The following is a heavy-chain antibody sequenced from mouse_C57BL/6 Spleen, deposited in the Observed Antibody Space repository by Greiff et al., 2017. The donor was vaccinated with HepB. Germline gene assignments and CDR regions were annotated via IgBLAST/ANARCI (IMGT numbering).Heavy chain of an antibody. CDR1: GFTFSDYY. CDR3: ARAEGTTNWFAY. J-gene: IGHJ3*01. CDR2: INYDGSST. V-gene: IGHV5-16*01. Sequence: EVQRVESAGGLVQPGRSLKLSCTASGFTFSDYYMAWVRQVPEKGLEWVANINYDGSSTYYLDSLKSRFIISRDNAKNILYLQMSSLKSEDTATYYCARAEGTTNWFAYWGQGTLVTVSA. D-gene: IGHD1-1*01.